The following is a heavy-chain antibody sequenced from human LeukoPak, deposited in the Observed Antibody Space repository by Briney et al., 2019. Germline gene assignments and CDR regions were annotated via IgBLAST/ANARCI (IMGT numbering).Heavy chain of an antibody. V-gene: IGHV3-9*01. CDR3: AKDITGQLLYYFDD. J-gene: IGHJ4*02. D-gene: IGHD2-2*01. Sequence: PGGSLRLSCAASGFTFDDYAMHWVRQAPGKGLEWVSGISWNSGSIGYADSVKGRFTISRDNAKNSLYLQMNSLRAEDTALYYCAKDITGQLLYYFDDWGQGTLVTVSS. CDR1: GFTFDDYA. CDR2: ISWNSGSI.